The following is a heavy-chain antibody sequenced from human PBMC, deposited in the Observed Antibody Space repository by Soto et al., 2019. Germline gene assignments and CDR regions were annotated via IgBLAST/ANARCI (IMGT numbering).Heavy chain of an antibody. J-gene: IGHJ4*02. D-gene: IGHD6-19*01. CDR2: ISGSGGST. Sequence: GGSLSLSCAASGFTFSSYAMRWVRQAPGKGLEWVSAISGSGGSTYYADSVKGRFTISRDNSKNTLYLQMNSLRAEDTAVYYCAKDRHIAVAGTGDFDYWGQGTLVTVSS. V-gene: IGHV3-23*01. CDR1: GFTFSSYA. CDR3: AKDRHIAVAGTGDFDY.